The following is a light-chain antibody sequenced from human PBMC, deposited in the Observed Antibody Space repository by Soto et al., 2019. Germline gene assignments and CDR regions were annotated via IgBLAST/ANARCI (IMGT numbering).Light chain of an antibody. CDR2: DAS. V-gene: IGKV1-12*01. J-gene: IGKJ4*02. CDR1: QGISSW. CDR3: QQANRLPLT. Sequence: DIQMTQSPSSVSPSVGDRVTIPCRACQGISSWLAWYQQKPEKAPKLVIYDASSLQSGVPSRFSGSGAGTDFTLTIISLQPEDFATDYCQQANRLPLTLGGGPNVHI.